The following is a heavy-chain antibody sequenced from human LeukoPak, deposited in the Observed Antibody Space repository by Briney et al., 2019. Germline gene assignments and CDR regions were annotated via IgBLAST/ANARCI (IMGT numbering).Heavy chain of an antibody. CDR2: INWNGGST. J-gene: IGHJ6*03. CDR3: ARATYYYDSSGSSVYYYYMDV. V-gene: IGHV3-20*04. D-gene: IGHD3-22*01. Sequence: GGSLRLSCAASGFTFDDYGMSWVRQAPGKGLEWVSGINWNGGSTGYADSVKGRFTISRDNAKNSLYLQMNSLRAEDTALYYCARATYYYDSSGSSVYYYYMDVWGKGTTVTVSS. CDR1: GFTFDDYG.